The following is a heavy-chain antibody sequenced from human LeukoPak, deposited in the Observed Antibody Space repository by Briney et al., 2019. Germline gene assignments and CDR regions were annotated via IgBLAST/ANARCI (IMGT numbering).Heavy chain of an antibody. Sequence: ASMKVSCKASGYTFTGYYMHWVRQAPGQGLEWMGWINPNSDVTNYAQKVQGRVTMTRDTSISTAYLELSSLRSDDTAVYYCAREYYYESSDYYVVLSGAFDIWGQGTMVTVSS. CDR2: INPNSDVT. D-gene: IGHD3-22*01. V-gene: IGHV1-2*02. CDR1: GYTFTGYY. CDR3: AREYYYESSDYYVVLSGAFDI. J-gene: IGHJ3*02.